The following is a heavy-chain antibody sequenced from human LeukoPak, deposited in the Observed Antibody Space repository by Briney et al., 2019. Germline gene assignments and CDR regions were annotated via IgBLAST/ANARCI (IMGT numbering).Heavy chain of an antibody. D-gene: IGHD2-21*02. CDR1: GLSVSNNH. CDR3: ARDDITVTYAFDY. Sequence: PGGSLRLSCAASGLSVSNNHIRWIRQAPGKGLEWVSVIYSGGSTYYADSVKGRFTISRDDSKNTVFLQMNSLKTEDAAVYYCARDDITVTYAFDYWGQGTLVTVSS. J-gene: IGHJ4*02. CDR2: IYSGGST. V-gene: IGHV3-53*01.